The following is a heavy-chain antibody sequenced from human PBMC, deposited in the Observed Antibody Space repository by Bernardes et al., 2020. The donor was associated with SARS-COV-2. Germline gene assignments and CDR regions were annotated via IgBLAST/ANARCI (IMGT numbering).Heavy chain of an antibody. CDR2: LYSRGLS. Sequence: SETLSLTFTFSVGSSISNNYYWGWIRQPNVKGLEWIGSLYSRGLSYYNPSLQSRVRASVDTSTNQLSLRLNYVTAADTAVYYCAGSSCGIDCYIGGLRSWDYGMDVWGHGTTVTVSS. D-gene: IGHD2-21*01. J-gene: IGHJ6*02. V-gene: IGHV4-39*01. CDR3: AGSSCGIDCYIGGLRSWDYGMDV. CDR1: VGSSISNNYY.